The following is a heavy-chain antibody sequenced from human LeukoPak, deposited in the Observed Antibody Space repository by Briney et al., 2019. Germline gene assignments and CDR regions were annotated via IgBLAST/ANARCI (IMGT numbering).Heavy chain of an antibody. V-gene: IGHV1-69*13. CDR3: ARGGPVVTAEYYFDY. CDR1: GGTFSSSS. CDR2: IIPIFGTA. D-gene: IGHD2-21*02. J-gene: IGHJ4*02. Sequence: ASVKVSCKASGGTFSSSSISWVRQAPGQGLEWMGGIIPIFGTANYAQKFQGRVTITADESTRTAYMKLSSLRSEDTAVYYCARGGPVVTAEYYFDYWGQGTLVTVSS.